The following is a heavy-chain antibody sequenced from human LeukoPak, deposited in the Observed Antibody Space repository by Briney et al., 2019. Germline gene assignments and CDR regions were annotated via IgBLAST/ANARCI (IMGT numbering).Heavy chain of an antibody. CDR1: GFTFSSYS. J-gene: IGHJ2*01. Sequence: GESLRLSCAASGFTFSSYSMNWVRQAPGKGLEWVSSISSSSTYIYYAGSVKGRFTISRDNAKNSLFLQMNSLRAEDTAVYYCARDKGTEGLLPRGDWYFDLWGRGTLVTVSS. V-gene: IGHV3-21*01. D-gene: IGHD3-3*01. CDR2: ISSSSTYI. CDR3: ARDKGTEGLLPRGDWYFDL.